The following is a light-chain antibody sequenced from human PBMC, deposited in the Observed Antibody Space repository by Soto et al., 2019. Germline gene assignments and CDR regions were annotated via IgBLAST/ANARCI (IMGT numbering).Light chain of an antibody. Sequence: QSVLTQPPSASGSPGQSVTISCTGTSSDVGGYNYVSWYQQHPGKAPKLMIYEVSKRPSGVPDRFSGSKSGNTASLTVSGLQAEDEADYYCSSHAGSTVVFGGATQLTVL. CDR1: SSDVGGYNY. V-gene: IGLV2-8*01. CDR3: SSHAGSTVV. J-gene: IGLJ2*01. CDR2: EVS.